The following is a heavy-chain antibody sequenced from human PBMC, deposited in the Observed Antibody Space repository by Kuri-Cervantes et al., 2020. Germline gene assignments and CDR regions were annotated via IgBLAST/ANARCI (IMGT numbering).Heavy chain of an antibody. CDR3: ARVHCSGGSCYGGYYYGMDV. CDR2: ISYDGSNK. J-gene: IGHJ6*02. Sequence: GESLKISCAASGFTFSSYGMHWVRQAPGKGLEWVAVISYDGSNKYYADSVKGRFTISRDNSKNTLYLQMNSLRAEDTAVYYCARVHCSGGSCYGGYYYGMDVWGQGTTVTVSS. D-gene: IGHD2-15*01. V-gene: IGHV3-30*03. CDR1: GFTFSSYG.